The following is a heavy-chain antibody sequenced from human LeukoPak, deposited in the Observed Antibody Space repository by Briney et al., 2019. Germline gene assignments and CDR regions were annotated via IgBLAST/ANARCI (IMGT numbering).Heavy chain of an antibody. CDR1: GWTFRNYG. CDR3: AKDGDIGAAGYYFDF. Sequence: GRSLRLSCAASGWTFRNYGMHWVRQAPGKGLEWVAVISYDGSDKYYTDSVKGRFTISRDNSQNTLYLQMNSLRDEDTALYHCAKDGDIGAAGYYFDFWGQGTLVTVSS. V-gene: IGHV3-30*18. CDR2: ISYDGSDK. J-gene: IGHJ4*02. D-gene: IGHD6-13*01.